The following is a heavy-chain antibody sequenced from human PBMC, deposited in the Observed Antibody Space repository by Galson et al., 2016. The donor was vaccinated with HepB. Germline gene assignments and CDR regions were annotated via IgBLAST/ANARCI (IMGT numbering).Heavy chain of an antibody. CDR1: GSTRPESS. D-gene: IGHD1-1*01. CDR3: ATDWNLDY. CDR2: FDPEENET. J-gene: IGHJ4*02. V-gene: IGHV1-24*01. Sequence: SVKVSCKVSGSTRPESSVHWVRQAPGKGLEGMGGFDPEENETVYAHKFQGRVIVTEDTSTETAFMELRSLTSEDTAVYYCATDWNLDYWCQGTLVSVSS.